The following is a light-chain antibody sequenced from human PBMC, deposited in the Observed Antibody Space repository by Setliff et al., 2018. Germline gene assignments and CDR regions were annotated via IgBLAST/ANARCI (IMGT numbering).Light chain of an antibody. V-gene: IGLV2-23*02. CDR2: GVN. J-gene: IGLJ1*01. CDR1: RSDVGRYNY. CDR3: CSYATSSTFSYV. Sequence: QSALTQPASVSGSPGQSITISCTGTRSDVGRYNYVSWYQHHPGKAPKLMIYGVNKRPSGVSNRFSGSKSGNTASLTISGLQAEDEADYYCCSYATSSTFSYVFGTGTKGTVL.